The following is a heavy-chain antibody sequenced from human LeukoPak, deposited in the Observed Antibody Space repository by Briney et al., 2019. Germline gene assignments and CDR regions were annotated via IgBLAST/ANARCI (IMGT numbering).Heavy chain of an antibody. V-gene: IGHV4-30-4*01. CDR2: IYYSGST. J-gene: IGHJ2*01. CDR3: ARSGSKILYWYFDL. D-gene: IGHD3-3*01. CDR1: GGSISSGDYY. Sequence: SETLSLTCTVSGGSISSGDYYWSWIRQPPGKGLEWIGYIYYSGSTYYKPSLKSRVTISVDTSKNQFSLKLSSVTAADTAVYYCARSGSKILYWYFDLWGRGTLVTVSS.